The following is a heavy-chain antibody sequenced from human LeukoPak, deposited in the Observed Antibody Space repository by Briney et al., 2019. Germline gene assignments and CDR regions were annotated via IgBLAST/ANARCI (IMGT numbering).Heavy chain of an antibody. J-gene: IGHJ6*03. CDR2: IKQDGSEK. CDR1: GFTVSSNY. D-gene: IGHD4-17*01. CDR3: ARVFAVTLYYMDV. V-gene: IGHV3-7*01. Sequence: GGSLRLSCAASGFTVSSNYMSWVRQAPGKGLEWVANIKQDGSEKYYVDSVKGRFTISRDNAKNSLYLQMNSLRAEDTAVYYCARVFAVTLYYMDVWGKGTTVTVS.